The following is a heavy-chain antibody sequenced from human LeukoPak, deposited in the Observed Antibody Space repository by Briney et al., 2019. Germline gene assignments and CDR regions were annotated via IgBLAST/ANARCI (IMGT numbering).Heavy chain of an antibody. CDR2: INPSSGGT. CDR1: GYTFTRHY. CDR3: ATLLTTSYSSSWYDQGY. V-gene: IGHV1-46*01. D-gene: IGHD6-13*01. J-gene: IGHJ4*02. Sequence: ASVKVSCKASGYTFTRHYMNWVRQAPGQGLEWMGQINPSSGGTGYAQKFQGRVTMTRDTSTSTAYMELSSLRSEDTAVYYCATLLTTSYSSSWYDQGYWGQGTLVTVSS.